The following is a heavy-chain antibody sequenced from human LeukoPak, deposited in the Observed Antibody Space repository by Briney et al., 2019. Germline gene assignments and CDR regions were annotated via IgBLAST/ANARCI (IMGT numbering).Heavy chain of an antibody. CDR1: GFTFDDYA. J-gene: IGHJ4*02. CDR3: AKGEVGATPGAFDY. Sequence: GGSLRLSCAASGFTFDDYAMHWVRPAPGKGLGWDSGVSWNSGSIGYADSVKGRFTISRDNAKNSLYLQMNSLRAEDTALYYCAKGEVGATPGAFDYWGQGTLVTVSS. V-gene: IGHV3-9*01. D-gene: IGHD1-26*01. CDR2: VSWNSGSI.